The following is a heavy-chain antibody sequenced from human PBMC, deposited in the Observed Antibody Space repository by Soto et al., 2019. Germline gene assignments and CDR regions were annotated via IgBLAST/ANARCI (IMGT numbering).Heavy chain of an antibody. D-gene: IGHD6-6*01. J-gene: IGHJ4*02. CDR2: ISGSGGST. Sequence: GGSLRLSCAASGFTFSTYAMSWVRQAPGKGLEWVSGISGSGGSTYHADSVKGRFTISRDNSKNTLYLQMNSLRAEDAAVYYCAKDRLAARPGCFDSWGQGTLVTVSS. V-gene: IGHV3-23*01. CDR1: GFTFSTYA. CDR3: AKDRLAARPGCFDS.